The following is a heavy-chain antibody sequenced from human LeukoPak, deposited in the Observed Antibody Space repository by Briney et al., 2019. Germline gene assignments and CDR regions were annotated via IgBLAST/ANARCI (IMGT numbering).Heavy chain of an antibody. CDR3: ARASGWYRRYFDY. CDR2: INHSGSA. D-gene: IGHD6-19*01. J-gene: IGHJ4*02. CDR1: GGSFSGYY. V-gene: IGHV4-34*01. Sequence: TSETLSLTCAVDGGSFSGYYWSWIRQPPGKGLEWIGEINHSGSANYNPSLKSRVTISVDTSKNQFSLKLSSVTAADTAVYYCARASGWYRRYFDYWGQGTLVTVSS.